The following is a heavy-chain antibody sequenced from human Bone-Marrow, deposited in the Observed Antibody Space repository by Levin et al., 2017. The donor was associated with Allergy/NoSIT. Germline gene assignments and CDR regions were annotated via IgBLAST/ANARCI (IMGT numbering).Heavy chain of an antibody. V-gene: IGHV3-23*01. D-gene: IGHD1-26*01. J-gene: IGHJ2*01. Sequence: QPGESLKISCEASGFTSSFYAMSWVRQAPGKGLEWVSGIIGSGDDTSYIDSVKGRFIISRDESKNTLYLQMNGLRAEDTATYYCAKMEQQLLKGAFDLWGRGTLVTVSS. CDR1: GFTSSFYA. CDR2: IIGSGDDT. CDR3: AKMEQQLLKGAFDL.